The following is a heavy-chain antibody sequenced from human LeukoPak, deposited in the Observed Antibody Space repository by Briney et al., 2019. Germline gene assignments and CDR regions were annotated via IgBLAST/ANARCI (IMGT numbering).Heavy chain of an antibody. D-gene: IGHD3-22*01. CDR1: GFTFSDYE. Sequence: PRGSLRLSCAASGFTFSDYEMNWVRQAPGKGLEGVSYISSSSSTIYYADSVKGRFTISRDNSKNTLDLQMNSLRAEDTAVYYCARSTYYYDSSGYYWGAFDIWGQGTMVTVSS. V-gene: IGHV3-48*01. CDR2: ISSSSSTI. CDR3: ARSTYYYDSSGYYWGAFDI. J-gene: IGHJ3*02.